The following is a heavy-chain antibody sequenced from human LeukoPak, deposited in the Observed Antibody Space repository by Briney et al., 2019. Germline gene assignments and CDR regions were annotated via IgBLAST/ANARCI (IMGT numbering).Heavy chain of an antibody. Sequence: GGSLRLSCAASGFTFSSYWMSWVRQAPGKGLEWVANIKQDGSEKYYVDSVKGRFTISRDNAKNSLYLQMNSLRAEDTAVYYCARDRPHGDYAIDYWGQGTLVTVSS. CDR1: GFTFSSYW. D-gene: IGHD4-17*01. CDR2: IKQDGSEK. J-gene: IGHJ4*02. V-gene: IGHV3-7*01. CDR3: ARDRPHGDYAIDY.